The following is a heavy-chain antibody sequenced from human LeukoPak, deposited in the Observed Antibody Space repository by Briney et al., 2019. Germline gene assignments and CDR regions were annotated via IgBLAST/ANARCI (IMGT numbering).Heavy chain of an antibody. D-gene: IGHD5/OR15-5a*01. CDR2: ISGGGDVT. CDR3: AKDSSMRRGPIAIYDFDI. J-gene: IGHJ4*02. Sequence: GGSLRLSCAASNFAFSTYAMSWVRQAPGKGLEWVSTISGGGDVTYYADSVKGLFTISRDNSKNTLYLQMNSLRAEDTAVYYCAKDSSMRRGPIAIYDFDIWGQGTLVTVSS. CDR1: NFAFSTYA. V-gene: IGHV3-23*01.